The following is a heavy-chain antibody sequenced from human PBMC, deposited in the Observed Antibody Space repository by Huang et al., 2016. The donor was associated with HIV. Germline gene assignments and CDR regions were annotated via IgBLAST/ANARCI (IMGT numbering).Heavy chain of an antibody. J-gene: IGHJ4*02. Sequence: QITLKESGPTLVKPTQTLTLTCTFSGFSLTPTGIAVGWIRQPPGKALEWLALIYWNDDKRYSPSLKNKLTIPKDTSRNQVVLTVTDVDPLDTATYYCARRPLGAGYYFDSWGQGMLVTVTS. CDR3: ARRPLGAGYYFDS. CDR2: IYWNDDK. V-gene: IGHV2-5*01. CDR1: GFSLTPTGIA. D-gene: IGHD3-16*01.